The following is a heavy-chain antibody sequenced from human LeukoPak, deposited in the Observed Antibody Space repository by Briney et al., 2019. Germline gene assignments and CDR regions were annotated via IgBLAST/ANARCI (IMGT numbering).Heavy chain of an antibody. J-gene: IGHJ4*02. D-gene: IGHD3-22*01. V-gene: IGHV1-46*01. CDR2: INPSGGGT. CDR3: AITLGGLYYYDSSGFPIKY. CDR1: GYTFTSYY. Sequence: ASVKVSCKASGYTFTSYYMHWVRQAPGQGLEWMGIINPSGGGTSYAQKFQGRVTMTRDMSTSTVYMELRSLRSDDTAAYYCAITLGGLYYYDSSGFPIKYWGQGTLVTVSS.